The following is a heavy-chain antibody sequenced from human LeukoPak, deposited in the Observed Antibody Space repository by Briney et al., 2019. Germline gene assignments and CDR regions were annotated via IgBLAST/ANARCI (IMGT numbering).Heavy chain of an antibody. Sequence: GGSLRLSCGASGFTFSSYSMNWVRQAPGKGLEWVSSISSSSSYIYYADSVKGRFTISRDNAKNSLYLQMNSLRAEDTAVYYCARDPNYYGSGSYWGQGTLVTVSS. CDR3: ARDPNYYGSGSY. D-gene: IGHD3-10*01. V-gene: IGHV3-21*01. J-gene: IGHJ4*02. CDR2: ISSSSSYI. CDR1: GFTFSSYS.